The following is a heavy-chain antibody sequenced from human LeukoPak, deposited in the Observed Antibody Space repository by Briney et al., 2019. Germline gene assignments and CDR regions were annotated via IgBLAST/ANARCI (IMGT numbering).Heavy chain of an antibody. CDR2: ISNDGSNK. CDR1: GFTFSSYA. J-gene: IGHJ4*02. CDR3: AKGSGSSGWTIFDY. D-gene: IGHD6-19*01. Sequence: GGSLRLSCAASGFTFSSYAMYWVRQAPGKGLEWVAFISNDGSNKNYADSVKGRFTISRDNSKNTLYLQMNSLRAEDTAVYYCAKGSGSSGWTIFDYWGQGTLVTVSS. V-gene: IGHV3-30-3*01.